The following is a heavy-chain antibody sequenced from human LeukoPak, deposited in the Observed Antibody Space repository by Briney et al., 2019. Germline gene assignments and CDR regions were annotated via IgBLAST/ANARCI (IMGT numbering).Heavy chain of an antibody. CDR3: ARGLGDLATNWFDP. CDR2: MNPNSGNT. D-gene: IGHD3-16*01. Sequence: ASVKVSCKAPGYTFTSHDINWVRQATGQGLEWMGWMNPNSGNTGYAQKFQGRVTITRDTSISTAYMELSSLRSEDTAVYYCARGLGDLATNWFDPWGQGTLVTVSS. J-gene: IGHJ5*02. V-gene: IGHV1-8*03. CDR1: GYTFTSHD.